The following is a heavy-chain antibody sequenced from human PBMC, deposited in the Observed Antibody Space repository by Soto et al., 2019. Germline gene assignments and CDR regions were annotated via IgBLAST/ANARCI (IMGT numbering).Heavy chain of an antibody. V-gene: IGHV5-51*01. Sequence: ESLKISCKGSGYSFSTYSIGWVRQMPVKGLEWMGNIHSGDSNARYSPSLQGQVTISVDKSISTAYLQWSSLKASDTALYYFATWRSSHWFDYWGQGTLVTVSS. CDR1: GYSFSTYS. D-gene: IGHD2-2*01. CDR3: ATWRSSHWFDY. J-gene: IGHJ4*02. CDR2: IHSGDSNA.